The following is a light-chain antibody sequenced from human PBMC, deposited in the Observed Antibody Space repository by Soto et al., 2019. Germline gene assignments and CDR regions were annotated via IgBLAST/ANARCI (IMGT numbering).Light chain of an antibody. CDR3: QQYGSSRA. Sequence: EIVLTQSPVALSGSPGERATLSCRASQSVRSNLVWYQQKPGQAPRLLISGASTRATGVPDRFSGSGSGTDFTLTISRLEPEDFAVYYCQQYGSSRAFGQGTKVDI. CDR2: GAS. J-gene: IGKJ1*01. V-gene: IGKV3-20*01. CDR1: QSVRSN.